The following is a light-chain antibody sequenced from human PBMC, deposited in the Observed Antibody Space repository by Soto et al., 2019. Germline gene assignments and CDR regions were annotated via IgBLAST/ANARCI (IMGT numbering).Light chain of an antibody. J-gene: IGKJ1*01. CDR1: QTVYSW. Sequence: DIQMTQSPSTVSASVGDRVTITCRASQTVYSWLAWYQQKPGKAPKLLISEASTLQSGVPSRFTGSGSGTEFTLAISRLQPDDFATYYCLQHNSYPWTFGQGTKVDIK. V-gene: IGKV1-5*03. CDR2: EAS. CDR3: LQHNSYPWT.